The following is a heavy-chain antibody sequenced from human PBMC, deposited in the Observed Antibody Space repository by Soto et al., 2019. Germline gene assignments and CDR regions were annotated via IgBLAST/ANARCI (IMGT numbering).Heavy chain of an antibody. J-gene: IGHJ4*02. CDR2: IYHSGST. D-gene: IGHD6-13*01. CDR3: ARVGIAAAGLYFDY. CDR1: GGSISSSNW. V-gene: IGHV4-4*02. Sequence: QVQLQESGPGLVKPSGTLSLTCAVSGGSISSSNWWSWVRQPPGKGLEWIGEIYHSGSTNYNPSLRSRDTISVDKSKNPFSLKLSSVTAADTAVYYCARVGIAAAGLYFDYWGQGTLVTVSS.